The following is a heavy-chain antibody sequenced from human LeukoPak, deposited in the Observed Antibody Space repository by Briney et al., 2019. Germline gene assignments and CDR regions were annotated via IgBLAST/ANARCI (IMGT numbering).Heavy chain of an antibody. CDR2: IKQDGSEK. CDR1: GFTFSSYW. J-gene: IGHJ3*02. Sequence: GGSLRLSCAASGFTFSSYWMSWVRQAPGKGLEWVANIKQDGSEKYYVDSVKGRFTISRDNAKNSLYLQMNSLRAEDAAVYYCARETYYDSSGYYDAFDIWGQGTMVTVSS. CDR3: ARETYYDSSGYYDAFDI. D-gene: IGHD3-22*01. V-gene: IGHV3-7*01.